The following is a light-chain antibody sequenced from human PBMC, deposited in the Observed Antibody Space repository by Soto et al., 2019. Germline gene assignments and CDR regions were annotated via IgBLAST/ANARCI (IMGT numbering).Light chain of an antibody. V-gene: IGLV2-8*01. CDR2: EVT. J-gene: IGLJ1*01. CDR1: SSDVGDYNY. Sequence: QPVLTQPPSASGSPGQSVTVSCTGTSSDVGDYNYVSWYQQHPGKAPKLMIYEVTKRPSGVPDRFSASKSDNTASLTVSGLQADDEADYYCSSYAGSNNYVFGTGTKLTVL. CDR3: SSYAGSNNYV.